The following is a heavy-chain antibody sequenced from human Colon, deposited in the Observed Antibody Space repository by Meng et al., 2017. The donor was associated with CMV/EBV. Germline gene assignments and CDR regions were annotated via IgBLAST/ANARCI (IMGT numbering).Heavy chain of an antibody. CDR2: INPNNGGT. J-gene: IGHJ4*02. V-gene: IGHV1-2*02. CDR3: ALSNY. Sequence: GASVKVSCKASGYIFTGYYMHWVRQAPGQGLEWMGWINPNNGGTSYAQKFQGRVTMTRDTSISTAYMELSRLRSDDTAIYYCALSNYWGQGTLVTVSS. CDR1: GYIFTGYY. D-gene: IGHD2/OR15-2a*01.